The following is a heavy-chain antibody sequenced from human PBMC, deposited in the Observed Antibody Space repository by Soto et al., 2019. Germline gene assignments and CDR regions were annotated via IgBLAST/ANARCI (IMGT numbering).Heavy chain of an antibody. CDR2: IYYSGST. CDR3: ARRSRDFWSGYSYYYYYGMDV. V-gene: IGHV4-39*01. D-gene: IGHD3-3*01. J-gene: IGHJ6*02. CDR1: GGSISSSSYY. Sequence: KPSETLSLTCTVSGGSISSSSYYWGWIRQTPGKGLEWIGSIYYSGSTYYNPSLKSRVTISVDTSKNQFSLKLSSVTAADTAVYYCARRSRDFWSGYSYYYYYGMDVWGQGTTVTVSS.